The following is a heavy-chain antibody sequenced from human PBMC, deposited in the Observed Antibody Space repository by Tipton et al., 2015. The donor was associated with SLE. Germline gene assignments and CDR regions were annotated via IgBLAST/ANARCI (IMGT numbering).Heavy chain of an antibody. Sequence: TLSLTCTVSGGSISSHYWSWIRRPPGKALEWIGYINYIGSTNYNPSLKSRVTMSVDTSENQFSLKLSSVTAADTAVYYCARSAGYGSNWAHFDYWGQGTLVTVSS. CDR3: ARSAGYGSNWAHFDY. D-gene: IGHD6-13*01. V-gene: IGHV4-59*11. CDR2: INYIGST. CDR1: GGSISSHY. J-gene: IGHJ4*02.